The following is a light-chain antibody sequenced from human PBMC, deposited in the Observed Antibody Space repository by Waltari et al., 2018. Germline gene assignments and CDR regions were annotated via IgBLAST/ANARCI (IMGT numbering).Light chain of an antibody. CDR2: EFS. V-gene: IGLV2-14*01. J-gene: IGLJ3*02. Sequence: QSALTQPASVSGSPGQSITISCTGTSSDVGGYDYVSWYQQHPGKAPKLMIDEFSNRPSGVSNRFSGSKSGNTASLTISGLQAEDEADYYCSSYTSISACVLFGGGTKLTVL. CDR1: SSDVGGYDY. CDR3: SSYTSISACVL.